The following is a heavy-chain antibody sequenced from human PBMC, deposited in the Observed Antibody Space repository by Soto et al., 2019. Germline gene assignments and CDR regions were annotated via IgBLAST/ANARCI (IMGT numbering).Heavy chain of an antibody. Sequence: EVQLVESGGGLVQPGGSLRVFCVASGFTFSRHWMSWVRQAPGKGLEWVANIKEDGSATYYMDSVRGRFTIARDNARNSMYLQMNSLRAEDTAVYYCAKIDYGDYVPIDYWGQGTLVTVSS. V-gene: IGHV3-7*05. CDR2: IKEDGSAT. CDR3: AKIDYGDYVPIDY. D-gene: IGHD4-17*01. J-gene: IGHJ4*02. CDR1: GFTFSRHW.